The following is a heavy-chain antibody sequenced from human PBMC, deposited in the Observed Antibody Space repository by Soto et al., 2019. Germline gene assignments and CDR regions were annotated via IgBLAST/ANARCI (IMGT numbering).Heavy chain of an antibody. CDR2: ISYDGSNK. CDR3: AKCRGWPPGDYYYYGMDV. D-gene: IGHD6-19*01. CDR1: GFTFSSYG. V-gene: IGHV3-30*18. Sequence: QVQLVESGGGVVQPGRSLRLSCAASGFTFSSYGMHWVRQAPGKGLEWVAVISYDGSNKYYADSVKGRFTISRDNSKNTLYLQMNSLRAEDTAVYYYAKCRGWPPGDYYYYGMDVWGQGTTVTVSS. J-gene: IGHJ6*02.